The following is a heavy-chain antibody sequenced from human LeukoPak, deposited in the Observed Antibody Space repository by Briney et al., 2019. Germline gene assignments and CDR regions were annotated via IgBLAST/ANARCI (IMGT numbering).Heavy chain of an antibody. CDR3: ARLVPCGGDCYFFDY. CDR1: GGSISSSSYY. Sequence: SETLSLTCTVSGGSISSSSYYWGWIRQPRGKEREWIESIYYSRSTYYIPSLSSRVTISVDTSKNQFSLKLSSVTAADTAVYYCARLVPCGGDCYFFDYWGQGTLVTVSS. V-gene: IGHV4-39*01. J-gene: IGHJ4*02. D-gene: IGHD2-21*02. CDR2: IYYSRST.